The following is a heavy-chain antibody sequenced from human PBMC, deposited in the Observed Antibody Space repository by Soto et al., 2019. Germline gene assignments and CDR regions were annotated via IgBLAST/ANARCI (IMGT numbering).Heavy chain of an antibody. V-gene: IGHV3-64D*08. CDR1: GVSFCTYA. J-gene: IGHJ6*02. CDR2: IAYHGSSA. CDR3: VKDRTPDWNYPGMDV. D-gene: IGHD2-21*01. Sequence: GGSPRLSCAVSGVSFCTYAMHGVRRAPGKGLEFVSVIAYHGSSAFYADSLKGRFTVSRDNSRNTLYLHMNNLRPEDSATYYCVKDRTPDWNYPGMDVWGQGTTVTVSS.